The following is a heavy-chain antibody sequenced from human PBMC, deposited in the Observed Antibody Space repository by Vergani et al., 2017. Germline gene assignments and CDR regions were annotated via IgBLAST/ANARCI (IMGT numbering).Heavy chain of an antibody. J-gene: IGHJ3*02. V-gene: IGHV1-18*01. Sequence: QVQLVQSGAEVKKPGASVKVSCKASGYTFTSYGISWVRQAPGQGLEWMGWISAYNGNTNYAQKPQGRVTMTTDTSTSTAYMELRSLRSDDTAVYYCAGDAGYSSSWYRLSAFDIWGQGTMVTVSS. D-gene: IGHD6-13*01. CDR2: ISAYNGNT. CDR3: AGDAGYSSSWYRLSAFDI. CDR1: GYTFTSYG.